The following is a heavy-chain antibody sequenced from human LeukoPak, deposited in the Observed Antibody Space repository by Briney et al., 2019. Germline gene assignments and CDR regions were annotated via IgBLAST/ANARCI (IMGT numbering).Heavy chain of an antibody. Sequence: SETLSLTCTVSGSSISNYYWSWIRQPPGKGLEWIGYMYYSGSTNYSPSLKSRVIMSADTSKNQFSLKLTSVTAADTAVYYCAREPLWSGYSYYYYYMDVWGKGTTVTVSS. V-gene: IGHV4-59*12. CDR2: MYYSGST. CDR3: AREPLWSGYSYYYYYMDV. J-gene: IGHJ6*03. CDR1: GSSISNYY. D-gene: IGHD3-3*01.